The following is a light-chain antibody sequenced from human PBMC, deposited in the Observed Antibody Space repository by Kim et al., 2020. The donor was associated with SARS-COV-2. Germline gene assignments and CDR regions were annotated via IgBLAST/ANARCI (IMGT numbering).Light chain of an antibody. CDR3: QQYNNWLT. CDR1: QSVSSD. CDR2: GAS. V-gene: IGKV3-15*01. J-gene: IGKJ4*01. Sequence: EIVMTQSPAPLSVSPGERATLSCRASQSVSSDLAWYQHRPGQAPRLLIYGASTRATGIPARFSGSGSGTEFTLTISSLQSEDFAVYYCQQYNNWLTFGGGTKVDIK.